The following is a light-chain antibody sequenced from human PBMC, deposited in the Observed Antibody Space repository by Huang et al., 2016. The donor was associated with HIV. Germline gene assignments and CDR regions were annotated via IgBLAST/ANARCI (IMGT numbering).Light chain of an antibody. Sequence: EIQMTQSPGTLSVSPGERVTLYCRASQSVGSSLAWVQHKPGQAPRLVIYGASTRATDIPGRFSGSGSGTEFTLSINSLQSEDYAVYYCQQYSNMNTFGQGTRLEIK. V-gene: IGKV3-15*01. CDR3: QQYSNMNT. J-gene: IGKJ2*01. CDR2: GAS. CDR1: QSVGSS.